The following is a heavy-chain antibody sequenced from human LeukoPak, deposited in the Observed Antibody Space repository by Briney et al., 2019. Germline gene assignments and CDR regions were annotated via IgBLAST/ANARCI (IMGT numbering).Heavy chain of an antibody. J-gene: IGHJ5*02. Sequence: VASVKVSCKASGGTFSSYAISWVRQAPGQGLEWMGGIIPIFGTANYAQKFQGRVTITTDESTSTAYMELSSLRSEDTAVYYCARDRGFEKIVVVPAASNWFDPWGQGTLVTVSS. CDR3: ARDRGFEKIVVVPAASNWFDP. D-gene: IGHD2-2*01. CDR1: GGTFSSYA. V-gene: IGHV1-69*05. CDR2: IIPIFGTA.